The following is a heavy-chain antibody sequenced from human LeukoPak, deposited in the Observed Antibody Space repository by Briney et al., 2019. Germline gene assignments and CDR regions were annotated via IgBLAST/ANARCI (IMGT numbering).Heavy chain of an antibody. V-gene: IGHV3-7*01. CDR2: IKEDGTAK. Sequence: GGSLRLSCAAPGFTFSSSWMAWVRRAPGKGLEWVGNIKEDGTAKNYVVSVRGRFTISRDNAKNSLYLQMNSLRVEDTAVYYCAREDYYDSSGHRYYYYSGMDVWGQGTTVTVSS. CDR1: GFTFSSSW. J-gene: IGHJ6*02. D-gene: IGHD3-22*01. CDR3: AREDYYDSSGHRYYYYSGMDV.